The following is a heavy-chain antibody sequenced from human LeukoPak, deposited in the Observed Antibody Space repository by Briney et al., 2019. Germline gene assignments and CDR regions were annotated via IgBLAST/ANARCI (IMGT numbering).Heavy chain of an antibody. V-gene: IGHV3-9*01. CDR1: GFTFDDYA. D-gene: IGHD5-12*01. J-gene: IGHJ3*02. CDR2: ISWNSGSI. Sequence: GGSLRLSCAASGFTFDDYAMHWVRQAPGKGLEWVSGISWNSGSIGYADSVKGRFTISRDNAKNSLYPQMNSLRAEDTALYYCAKISYSGYDDDAFDIWGQGTMVTVSS. CDR3: AKISYSGYDDDAFDI.